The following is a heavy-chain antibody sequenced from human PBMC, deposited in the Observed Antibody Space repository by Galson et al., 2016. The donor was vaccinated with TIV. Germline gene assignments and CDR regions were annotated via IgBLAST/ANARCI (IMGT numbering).Heavy chain of an antibody. CDR2: IWYDGINK. CDR1: GFTFSSYG. J-gene: IGHJ5*01. Sequence: SLRLSCAASGFTFSSYGIHWVRQAPGKGLEWVAIIWYDGINKYYADSVNGRFTISRDNSKNMVYLQMNSLRAEDTALYYCVKVKIGGGNNMVFDSWGQGTLVTVSS. V-gene: IGHV3-33*03. D-gene: IGHD2-15*01. CDR3: VKVKIGGGNNMVFDS.